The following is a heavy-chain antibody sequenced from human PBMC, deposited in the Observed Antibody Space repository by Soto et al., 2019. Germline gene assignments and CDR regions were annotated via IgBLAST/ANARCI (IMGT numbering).Heavy chain of an antibody. Sequence: QVQLVQSGAEVKKTGASVKGSCKASVYTFISYDINWVRQATGQGLEWMGSLNPNSGNTVYAQKLQGRGTVTRNSSIATACMELSSLRSDDTAVYYGASCMMFRTSTSPALWIVSYYFKMDVRGEGTTVTVSS. D-gene: IGHD2-2*01. J-gene: IGHJ6*03. CDR3: ASCMMFRTSTSPALWIVSYYFKMDV. CDR2: LNPNSGNT. V-gene: IGHV1-8*01. CDR1: VYTFISYD.